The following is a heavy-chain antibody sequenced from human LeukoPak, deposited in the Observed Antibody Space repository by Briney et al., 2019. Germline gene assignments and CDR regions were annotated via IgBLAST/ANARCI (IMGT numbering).Heavy chain of an antibody. Sequence: PSETLSLTCTVSGYSISSGYYWGWIRQPPGKRLEWTGSIDHSGSTYYNPSLKSRITISVDTSKNQFSLKLSSVTAADTAVYYCARDSALAQAVMFDYRGQGTLVTVSS. CDR2: IDHSGST. D-gene: IGHD6-19*01. J-gene: IGHJ4*02. V-gene: IGHV4-38-2*02. CDR3: ARDSALAQAVMFDY. CDR1: GYSISSGYY.